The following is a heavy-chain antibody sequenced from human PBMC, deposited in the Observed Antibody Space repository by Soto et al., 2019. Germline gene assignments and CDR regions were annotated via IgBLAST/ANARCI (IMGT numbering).Heavy chain of an antibody. CDR2: IYYSGST. CDR1: GGSISSGGYY. V-gene: IGHV4-31*03. J-gene: IGHJ4*02. CDR3: ARDDSGFSGSHYIDYFNY. Sequence: PSETLSLTCTVSGGSISSGGYYWSWIRQHPGKGLEWIGYIYYSGSTYYNPSLKSRVTISVDTSKNQFSLKLSSVTAADTAVYYFARDDSGFSGSHYIDYFNYWGQGALVTVSS. D-gene: IGHD1-26*01.